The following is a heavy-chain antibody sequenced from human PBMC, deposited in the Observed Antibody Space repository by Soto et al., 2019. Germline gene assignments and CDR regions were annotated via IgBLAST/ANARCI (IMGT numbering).Heavy chain of an antibody. V-gene: IGHV4-31*03. CDR3: ARVPFGSNGVTYFDY. CDR2: IYYSGST. D-gene: IGHD1-26*01. Sequence: SETLSLTCTVSGGSISSGGYYWSWIRQHPGKGLEWIGYIYYSGSTYYNPSLKSRVIISVDTSKNQFSLKLSSVTAADTAVYYCARVPFGSNGVTYFDYWGQGTLVTVSS. J-gene: IGHJ4*02. CDR1: GGSISSGGYY.